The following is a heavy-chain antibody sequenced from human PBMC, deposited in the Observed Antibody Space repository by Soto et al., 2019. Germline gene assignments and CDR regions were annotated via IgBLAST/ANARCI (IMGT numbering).Heavy chain of an antibody. Sequence: ASVKVSCKVSGYTLTELSMHWVRQAPGKGLEWMGGFDPEDGETICAQKFQGRVTMTEDTSTDTAYMELSSLRSEDTAVYYCATWSGIINGEYFQHWGQGTLVTVSS. J-gene: IGHJ1*01. V-gene: IGHV1-24*01. CDR2: FDPEDGET. D-gene: IGHD1-20*01. CDR3: ATWSGIINGEYFQH. CDR1: GYTLTELS.